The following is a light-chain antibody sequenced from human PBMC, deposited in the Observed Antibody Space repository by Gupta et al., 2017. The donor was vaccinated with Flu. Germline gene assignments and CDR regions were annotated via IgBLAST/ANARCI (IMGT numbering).Light chain of an antibody. CDR1: SSDIGGYNY. CDR3: SSYTTSNTLV. CDR2: EVS. Sequence: SITISCTGTSSDIGGYNYVSWYQKHPGKAPKLMIFEVSNRPSGVSNRSSGSKSDNTASLTISGLQAEDEADYYCSSYTTSNTLVFGGGTKLTVL. V-gene: IGLV2-14*01. J-gene: IGLJ2*01.